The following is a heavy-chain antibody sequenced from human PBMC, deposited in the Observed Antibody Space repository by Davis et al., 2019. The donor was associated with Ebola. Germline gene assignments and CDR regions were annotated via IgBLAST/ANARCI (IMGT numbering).Heavy chain of an antibody. D-gene: IGHD3-22*01. V-gene: IGHV4-59*01. CDR2: INHSGST. CDR1: GGSISSYY. J-gene: IGHJ4*02. CDR3: AREPPSAGLLGTFDY. Sequence: PSETLSLTCTVSGGSISSYYWSWIRQPPGKGLEWIGEINHSGSTNYNPSLKSRVTISVDTSKNQFSLKLSSVTAADTAVYYCAREPPSAGLLGTFDYWGQGTLVTVSS.